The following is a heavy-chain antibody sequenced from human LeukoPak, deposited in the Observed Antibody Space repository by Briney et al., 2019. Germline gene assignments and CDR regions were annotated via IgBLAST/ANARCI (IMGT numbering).Heavy chain of an antibody. D-gene: IGHD1-26*01. CDR3: TKWDIGGAQFDY. J-gene: IGHJ4*02. CDR1: GFSFSGSA. Sequence: GGSLRLSCAASGFSFSGSAMHWVRQASGKGLEWVGRIRSKAKSYATTYGASVQGRFTISRDDSKNTAYLQMNGLKMEDTAVYYCTKWDIGGAQFDYWGQGTLVTVSS. CDR2: IRSKAKSYAT. V-gene: IGHV3-73*01.